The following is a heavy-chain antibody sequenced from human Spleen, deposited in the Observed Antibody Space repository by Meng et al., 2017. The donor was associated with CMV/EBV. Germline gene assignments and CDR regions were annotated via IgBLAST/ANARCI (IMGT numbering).Heavy chain of an antibody. CDR1: GYTFIGYY. D-gene: IGHD2-2*01. CDR2: INPNTAVT. CDR3: ARDRGSSIYVPPVGDGMDV. Sequence: ASVKVSCRASGYTFIGYYMHWVRQAPGQGLEWMGWINPNTAVTNYAQKFQGRVTMTRDTSISTAYLELSRLTSDDTAVYYCARDRGSSIYVPPVGDGMDVWGQGTTGTVSS. V-gene: IGHV1-2*02. J-gene: IGHJ6*02.